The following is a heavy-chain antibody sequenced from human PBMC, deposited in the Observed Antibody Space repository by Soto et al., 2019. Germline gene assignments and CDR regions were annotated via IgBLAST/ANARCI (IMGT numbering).Heavy chain of an antibody. CDR2: IYHSGST. CDR1: GGSISSSNW. V-gene: IGHV4-4*02. D-gene: IGHD3-10*01. J-gene: IGHJ3*02. CDR3: ARDPPLNYGTNHDAFDR. Sequence: QVQLQESGPGLVKPSGTLSLTCAVSGGSISSSNWSSWVRQPPGKGLEWIGEIYHSGSTNYNPSLKSRVTISVDKSKNPFSLKLSSGTAADTAVYYCARDPPLNYGTNHDAFDRWGQGTMVTFSS.